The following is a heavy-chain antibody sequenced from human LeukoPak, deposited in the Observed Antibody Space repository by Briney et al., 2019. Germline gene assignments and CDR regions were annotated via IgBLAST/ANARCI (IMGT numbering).Heavy chain of an antibody. J-gene: IGHJ4*02. CDR1: GASISSSSNY. V-gene: IGHV4-39*01. Sequence: SETLSLTCTVSGASISSSSNYWGWIRQPPGKGLEWIGNIYYSGSTYYNPSLKSRVTVSLDTSKNQFSLKLSSVTAADTAMYYCARHFGYYDFWSGYTDYWGQGTLVTVSS. CDR3: ARHFGYYDFWSGYTDY. D-gene: IGHD3-3*01. CDR2: IYYSGST.